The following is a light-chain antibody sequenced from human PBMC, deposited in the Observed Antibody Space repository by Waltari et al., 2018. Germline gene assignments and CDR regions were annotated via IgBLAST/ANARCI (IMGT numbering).Light chain of an antibody. CDR1: GPRSYY. V-gene: IGLV3-19*01. Sequence: SSELTQAPAVSVALVPTVRITCPGDGPRSYYASWYQQKPGQAPVLVIYGKNNRPTGIPDRFSGSTSRNTASLTISGAHAEDEADYYCNSRDTSGNHVVFGGGTKLTVL. J-gene: IGLJ2*01. CDR2: GKN. CDR3: NSRDTSGNHVV.